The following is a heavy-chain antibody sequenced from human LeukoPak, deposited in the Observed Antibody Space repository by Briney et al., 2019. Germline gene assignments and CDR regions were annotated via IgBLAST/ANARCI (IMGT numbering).Heavy chain of an antibody. CDR3: AKVGFSEMEWLLYSDH. J-gene: IGHJ4*02. D-gene: IGHD3-3*01. CDR1: GLTFSSYA. V-gene: IGHV3-23*01. CDR2: ISGSSGHT. Sequence: QTGGSLRLSCAASGLTFSSYAMSWVRQAPGKGLEWVSAISGSSGHTYYADSVKGWFTISRDNSKNTLYLQMNSLRAEDTAVYYCAKVGFSEMEWLLYSDHWGQGTLVTVSS.